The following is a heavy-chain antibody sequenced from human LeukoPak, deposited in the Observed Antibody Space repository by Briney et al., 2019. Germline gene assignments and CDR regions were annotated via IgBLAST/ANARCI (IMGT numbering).Heavy chain of an antibody. CDR1: GFTFSSYA. CDR2: ISSNGGST. Sequence: GGSLRLSCAASGFTFSSYAMHWVRQAPGKGLEYDSAISSNGGSTYYANSVKGRFTISRDNSKNTLYLQMGSLRAEDMAVYYCARGPIFGVVIIGGHFDYWGQGTLVTVSS. CDR3: ARGPIFGVVIIGGHFDY. V-gene: IGHV3-64*01. J-gene: IGHJ4*02. D-gene: IGHD3-3*01.